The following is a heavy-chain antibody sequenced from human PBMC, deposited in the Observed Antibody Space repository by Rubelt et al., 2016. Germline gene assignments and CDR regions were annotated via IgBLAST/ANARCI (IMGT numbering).Heavy chain of an antibody. CDR3: AREAYGDYYHFDY. J-gene: IGHJ4*02. Sequence: VQLQQWGAGLLKPSETLSLTCAVYGGSFSGYYWSWIRQPPGKGLEWIGSIYSSGSTYYNPSLKSGGNISVGTAKNQCSLKRRSVTAADTAVYYCAREAYGDYYHFDYWGQGTLVTVSS. CDR1: GGSFSGYY. V-gene: IGHV4-34*01. D-gene: IGHD4-17*01. CDR2: IYSSGST.